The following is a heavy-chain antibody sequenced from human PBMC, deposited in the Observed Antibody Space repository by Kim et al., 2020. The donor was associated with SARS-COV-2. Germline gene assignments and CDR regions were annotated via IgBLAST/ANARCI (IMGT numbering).Heavy chain of an antibody. CDR1: GYTFTGYY. CDR3: ARQGGYSSSWSFYYYYGMDV. J-gene: IGHJ6*02. Sequence: ASVKVSCKASGYTFTGYYMHWVRQAPGQGLEWMGWINPNSGGTNYAQKFQGRVTMTRDTSISTAYMELSRLRSDDTAVYYCARQGGYSSSWSFYYYYGMDVWGQGTTVTVSS. D-gene: IGHD6-13*01. V-gene: IGHV1-2*02. CDR2: INPNSGGT.